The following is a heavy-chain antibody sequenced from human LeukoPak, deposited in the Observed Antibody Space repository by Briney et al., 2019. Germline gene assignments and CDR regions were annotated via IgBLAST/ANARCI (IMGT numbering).Heavy chain of an antibody. CDR1: GFTFTGYA. J-gene: IGHJ4*02. CDR2: ISGSGGST. V-gene: IGHV3-23*01. Sequence: QPGGSLRLSCAASGFTFTGYAMSWVRRAPGGGLEWVSAISGSGGSTYYAHSVKGRFTISRDNSKNTLYLQMNSLRAEDTAVYYCAKEPYDSSGYEYYFDYWGQGTLVTVSS. D-gene: IGHD3-22*01. CDR3: AKEPYDSSGYEYYFDY.